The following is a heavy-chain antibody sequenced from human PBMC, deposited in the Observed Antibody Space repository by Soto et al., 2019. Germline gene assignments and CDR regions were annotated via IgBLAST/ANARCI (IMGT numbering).Heavy chain of an antibody. D-gene: IGHD2-21*02. V-gene: IGHV4-59*01. CDR2: MYNTGST. J-gene: IGHJ6*02. Sequence: SETLSLTCTVSGGSISRYYWSWILQPPGKGLEWIGYMYNTGSTVYNPSFKSRVTISVDTSKNQFSLKLNSVTAADTAVYYCARDLWGYCGTDCYPLDVWGQGTTVTVS. CDR3: ARDLWGYCGTDCYPLDV. CDR1: GGSISRYY.